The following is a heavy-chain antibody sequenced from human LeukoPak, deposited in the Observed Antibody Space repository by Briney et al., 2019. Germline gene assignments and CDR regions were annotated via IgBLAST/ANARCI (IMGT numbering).Heavy chain of an antibody. CDR1: GYTFTGYY. D-gene: IGHD6-19*01. V-gene: IGHV1-2*02. CDR3: ARDPARYSSGWPQFYYYYYGMDV. Sequence: ASVKVSCTASGYTFTGYYMHWVRQAPGQGLEWMGWINPNSGGTNYAQKFQGRVTMTRDTSISTAYMELSRLRSDDTAVYYCARDPARYSSGWPQFYYYYYGMDVWGQGTTVTVSS. J-gene: IGHJ6*02. CDR2: INPNSGGT.